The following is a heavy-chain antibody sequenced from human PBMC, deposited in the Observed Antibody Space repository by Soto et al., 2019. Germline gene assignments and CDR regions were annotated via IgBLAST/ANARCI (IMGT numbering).Heavy chain of an antibody. D-gene: IGHD3-9*01. V-gene: IGHV4-38-2*02. CDR2: IYHSGST. J-gene: IGHJ6*02. Sequence: SETLSLTCAVSGYSISSGYYWGWIRQPPGKGLEWIGSIYHSGSTYYNPSLKSRVTISVDTSKNQFSLKLSSVTAADTAVYYCAREDLRYFDWLYYGMDVWGQGTTVT. CDR1: GYSISSGYY. CDR3: AREDLRYFDWLYYGMDV.